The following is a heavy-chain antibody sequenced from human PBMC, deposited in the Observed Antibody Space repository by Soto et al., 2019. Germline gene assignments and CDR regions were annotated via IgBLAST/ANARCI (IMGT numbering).Heavy chain of an antibody. Sequence: GGSLRLSCAASGFTFSSYAMSWVRQAPGKGLEWVSAISGSGGSTYYADSVKGRFTISRDNSKNTLYLQMNSLRVEDTAVYYCAKNPRVGIAVAGKYYFDYWGQGTLVTVSS. CDR2: ISGSGGST. CDR1: GFTFSSYA. CDR3: AKNPRVGIAVAGKYYFDY. D-gene: IGHD6-19*01. V-gene: IGHV3-23*01. J-gene: IGHJ4*02.